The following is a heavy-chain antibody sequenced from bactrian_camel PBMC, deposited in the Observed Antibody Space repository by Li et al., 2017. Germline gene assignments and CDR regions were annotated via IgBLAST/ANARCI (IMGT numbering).Heavy chain of an antibody. CDR3: TTDLPGGSWSQQYNY. CDR1: GLTINNYD. D-gene: IGHD2*01. CDR2: IYRDGSNT. V-gene: IGHV3-2*01. Sequence: HVQLVESGGGLVQPGGSLRLSCAASGLTINNYDMNWVRQAPGKGLEWVSTIYRDGSNTAYADSVKGRFTISRDNAKNTVYLQMNSLKSEDTALYYCTTDLPGGSWSQQYNYWGRGTQVTVS. J-gene: IGHJ4*01.